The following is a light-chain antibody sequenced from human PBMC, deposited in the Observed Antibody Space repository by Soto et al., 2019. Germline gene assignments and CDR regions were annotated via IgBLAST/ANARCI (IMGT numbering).Light chain of an antibody. J-gene: IGKJ1*01. Sequence: DIQLTQSPSFLSASVGDRVTIPCRASQGTRTFLAWYQQKPGKAPKLLIYAASTLQSGVPSRFSGSGSGTEFTLTISNLQPEDFATYYCQQINTYPWTFGQGTRVEIK. CDR3: QQINTYPWT. CDR1: QGTRTF. V-gene: IGKV1-9*01. CDR2: AAS.